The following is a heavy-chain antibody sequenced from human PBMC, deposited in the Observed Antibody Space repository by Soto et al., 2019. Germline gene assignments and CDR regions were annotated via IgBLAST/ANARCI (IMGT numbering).Heavy chain of an antibody. D-gene: IGHD3-3*01. J-gene: IGHJ4*02. CDR2: IYYSGST. CDR3: ARVSYYDFWSGYPTTDY. CDR1: GGSISNYY. Sequence: SETLSLTCTVSGGSISNYYWSWIRQPPGKGLVWIGYIYYSGSTYYNPSLKSRVTISVDTSKNQFSLKLSSVTAADTAVYYCARVSYYDFWSGYPTTDYWGQGTLVTVSS. V-gene: IGHV4-59*06.